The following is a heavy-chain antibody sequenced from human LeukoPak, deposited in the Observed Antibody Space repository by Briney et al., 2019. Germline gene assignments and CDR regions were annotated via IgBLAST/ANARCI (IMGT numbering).Heavy chain of an antibody. CDR3: AKPRPLDSSSWSHGDY. CDR2: ISGSGDST. V-gene: IGHV3-23*01. Sequence: QPGGSLRLSCAASGFTFSSYAMSWVRQAPGKGLEWVSAISGSGDSTYYGDSVKGRFTISRDNSKNTLYLQMNSLRAEDTAVYYCAKPRPLDSSSWSHGDYWGQGTLVTVSS. CDR1: GFTFSSYA. J-gene: IGHJ4*02. D-gene: IGHD6-13*01.